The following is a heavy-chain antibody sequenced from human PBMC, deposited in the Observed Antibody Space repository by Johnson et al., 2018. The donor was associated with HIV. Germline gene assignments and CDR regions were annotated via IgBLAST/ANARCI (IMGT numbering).Heavy chain of an antibody. CDR1: GFTFSSYA. CDR3: ARRVGMIVVDRGAFDI. J-gene: IGHJ3*02. V-gene: IGHV3-30*14. CDR2: ISYDGSKK. Sequence: QVQLVESGGGVVQPGRSLRLSCAASGFTFSSYAMHWVRQAPGTGLEWVAVISYDGSKKYYADSVKGRFTIPSDNSKNTLYLQMGRLGAEDMAVYYCARRVGMIVVDRGAFDIWGQGTMVTVSS. D-gene: IGHD3-22*01.